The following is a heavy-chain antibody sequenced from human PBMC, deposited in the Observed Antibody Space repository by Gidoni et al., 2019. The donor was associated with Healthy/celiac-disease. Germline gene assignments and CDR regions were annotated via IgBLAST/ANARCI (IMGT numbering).Heavy chain of an antibody. CDR2: IIPILGTT. Sequence: QVQLVQSGDEVKKPGSSVKVSCKASGGTVSSYTIGWVRPAPGQGLEGMGGIIPILGTTKLAEKFPGRVTITGDQSTGTAFLEPGSLGVDDTGVEFWARGRYLCSGTEYIDRYLFRIDGLGQGTTVTVSS. J-gene: IGHJ6*02. V-gene: IGHV1-69*01. CDR3: ARGRYLCSGTEYIDRYLFRIDG. CDR1: GGTVSSYT. D-gene: IGHD3-10*02.